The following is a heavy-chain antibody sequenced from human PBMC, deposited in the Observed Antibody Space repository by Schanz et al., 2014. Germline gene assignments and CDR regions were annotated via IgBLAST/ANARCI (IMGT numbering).Heavy chain of an antibody. V-gene: IGHV1-69*08. CDR3: AREVGLYDRGWFDP. CDR2: IVPIAGIT. D-gene: IGHD3-22*01. CDR1: GSTFSSDT. J-gene: IGHJ5*02. Sequence: QVQLVQSGAEVKKPGSSMKVSCKASGSTFSSDTFSWVRQAPGQGLEWMGRIVPIAGITNYAQRFQGRVTITADKSSDTAYMELSSLRSEDTAVYYCAREVGLYDRGWFDPWGQGTLVTVSS.